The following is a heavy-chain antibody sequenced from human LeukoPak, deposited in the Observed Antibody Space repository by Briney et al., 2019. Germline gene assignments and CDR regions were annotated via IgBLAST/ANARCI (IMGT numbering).Heavy chain of an antibody. D-gene: IGHD3-10*01. CDR1: GYSFTSYW. CDR2: MYPGDSET. J-gene: IGHJ4*02. V-gene: IGHV5-51*01. CDR3: ARRGDYYGSGSHYDV. Sequence: GESLQISCQGSGYSFTSYWIGWARPLPGKGMEWMGIMYPGDSETRYSPSFQGQVTISADKSINTPSLQWSSLNASDTAMYYCARRGDYYGSGSHYDVWGQGTLVTVSS.